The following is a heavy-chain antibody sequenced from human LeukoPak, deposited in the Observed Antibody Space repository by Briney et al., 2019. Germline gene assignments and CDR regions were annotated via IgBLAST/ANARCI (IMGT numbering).Heavy chain of an antibody. D-gene: IGHD3-9*01. J-gene: IGHJ6*02. CDR1: GGSISSGHYY. CDR2: IYYSGNT. CDR3: ARIYFDILTGYYIPLDV. Sequence: PSETLSLTCTVSGGSISSGHYYWGWIRQPPGKGLEWIGSIYYSGNTYYNPSLKSRVTISVDTSKIQFSLKLSSVTAADTAVYYCARIYFDILTGYYIPLDVWGQGTTVTVSS. V-gene: IGHV4-39*07.